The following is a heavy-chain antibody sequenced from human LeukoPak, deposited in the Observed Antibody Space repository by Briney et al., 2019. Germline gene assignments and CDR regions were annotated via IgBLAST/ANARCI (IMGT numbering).Heavy chain of an antibody. J-gene: IGHJ4*02. D-gene: IGHD3-22*01. Sequence: ASVKVSCKASGYTFTSYGISWVRQAPGQGLEWMGWINTNTGNPTYAQGSTGRFVFSLDTSVSTAYLQISSLKAEDTAVYYCATAVYDSSGYYPWYFDYWGQGTLVTVSS. CDR2: INTNTGNP. CDR1: GYTFTSYG. CDR3: ATAVYDSSGYYPWYFDY. V-gene: IGHV7-4-1*02.